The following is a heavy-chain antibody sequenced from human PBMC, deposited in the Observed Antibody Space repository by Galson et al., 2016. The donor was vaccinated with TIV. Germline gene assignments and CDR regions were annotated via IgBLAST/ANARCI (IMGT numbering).Heavy chain of an antibody. Sequence: SVKVSCKASGGIFTNYAISWVRQAPGQGLEWMGRIIPMFGSANYAQKFQGRVTITPDEVKTTTYMELSSPRSKDTAMYFWARAPQIYDDWFDSWGQGTLVIVSS. CDR2: IIPMFGSA. V-gene: IGHV1-69*13. D-gene: IGHD3-16*01. CDR1: GGIFTNYA. J-gene: IGHJ5*01. CDR3: ARAPQIYDDWFDS.